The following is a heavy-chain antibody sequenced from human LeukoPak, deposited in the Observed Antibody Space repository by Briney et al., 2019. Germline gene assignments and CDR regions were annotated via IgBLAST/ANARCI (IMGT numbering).Heavy chain of an antibody. V-gene: IGHV1-3*04. Sequence: GASVKVSCKASGYTFTSYGMHWVRQAPGQRLEWMGWISSGNGNTKYPQKFQGRVTFTRDSSASTAYMEPSSLRSEDTAVYYCARILLGYSSGWSEGGYFDYWGQGTLVTVSS. CDR2: ISSGNGNT. CDR1: GYTFTSYG. D-gene: IGHD6-19*01. J-gene: IGHJ4*02. CDR3: ARILLGYSSGWSEGGYFDY.